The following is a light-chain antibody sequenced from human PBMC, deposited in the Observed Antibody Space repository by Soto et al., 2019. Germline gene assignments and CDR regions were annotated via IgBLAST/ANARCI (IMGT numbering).Light chain of an antibody. CDR1: SSNIGSNY. V-gene: IGLV1-47*01. Sequence: QSVLTQPPSASGTPGQSGTISCSGSSSNIGSNYVYWYQQLPGTAPKLLIYRNNQRPSGVPDRFSGSKSGTSASLAISGLRSEDEADYYCASWDDSLSALVFGGGTKLTVL. CDR3: ASWDDSLSALV. CDR2: RNN. J-gene: IGLJ2*01.